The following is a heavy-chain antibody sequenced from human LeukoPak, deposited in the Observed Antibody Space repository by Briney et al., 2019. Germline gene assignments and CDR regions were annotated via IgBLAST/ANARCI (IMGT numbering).Heavy chain of an antibody. CDR1: GFTFSSYS. J-gene: IGHJ3*02. CDR2: ISSSSSYI. Sequence: GGSLRLSCAASGFTFSSYSMNWVRQAPGKGLEWVSSISSSSSYIYYADSVKGRFTISRDNAKNSLYLQMNSLRAEDTAVYYCARESQSAYYFDSSGYEDAFDIWGQGTMVTVSS. V-gene: IGHV3-21*01. CDR3: ARESQSAYYFDSSGYEDAFDI. D-gene: IGHD3-22*01.